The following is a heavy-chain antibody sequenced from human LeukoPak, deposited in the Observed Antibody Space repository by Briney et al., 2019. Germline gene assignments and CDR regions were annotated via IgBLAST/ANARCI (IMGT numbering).Heavy chain of an antibody. Sequence: QPGRSLRLSCAASGFTFSSYGMHWVRQAPGKGLEWVAVISCDGSNKYYADSVKGRFTISRDNSKNTLYLQMNSLRAEDTAVYYCVQSSPRSGSFGYWGQGTLVTVSS. CDR2: ISCDGSNK. CDR3: VQSSPRSGSFGY. CDR1: GFTFSSYG. J-gene: IGHJ4*02. V-gene: IGHV3-30*18. D-gene: IGHD3-10*01.